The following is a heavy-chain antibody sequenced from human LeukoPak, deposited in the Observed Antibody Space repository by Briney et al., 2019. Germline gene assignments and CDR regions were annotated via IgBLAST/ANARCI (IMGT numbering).Heavy chain of an antibody. J-gene: IGHJ4*02. V-gene: IGHV3-53*01. D-gene: IGHD5-18*01. CDR3: AKLYSYGSGPVDY. CDR1: GVTVGTNS. CDR2: IYSDGTT. Sequence: GGSLRLSCAASGVTVGTNSMSWARQAPGKGLEWVSVIYSDGTTVYADSVKGRFTISRDTSKNTLFLQMNSLRAEDTAVYYCAKLYSYGSGPVDYWGQGTLVTVSS.